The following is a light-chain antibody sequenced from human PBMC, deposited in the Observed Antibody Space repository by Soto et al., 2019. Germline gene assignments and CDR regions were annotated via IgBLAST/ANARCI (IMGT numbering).Light chain of an antibody. CDR3: QSYDSSLSGWV. Sequence: QAVVTQPPSLSGAPGQRVTISCTGSSSNIGAGYGVHWYQQLPGTAPKLLIYDNNNRPSGVPDRFSGSKSGTSASLAITGLQAEDEADYYCQSYDSSLSGWVFGGGTKLTVL. V-gene: IGLV1-40*01. J-gene: IGLJ3*02. CDR2: DNN. CDR1: SSNIGAGYG.